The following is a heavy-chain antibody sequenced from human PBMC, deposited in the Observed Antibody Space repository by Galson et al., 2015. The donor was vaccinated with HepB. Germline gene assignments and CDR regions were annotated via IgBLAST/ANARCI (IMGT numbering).Heavy chain of an antibody. CDR2: ISSSSTTI. Sequence: SLRLSCAASTFIFSTYSMDWVRQAPGKGLEWVSYISSSSTTIYYADSVKGRFTISRDNAKNMLYLQMTSLRAEDTAVYYCVRWSDVWGQGTTVTVSS. V-gene: IGHV3-48*04. CDR1: TFIFSTYS. CDR3: VRWSDV. J-gene: IGHJ6*02.